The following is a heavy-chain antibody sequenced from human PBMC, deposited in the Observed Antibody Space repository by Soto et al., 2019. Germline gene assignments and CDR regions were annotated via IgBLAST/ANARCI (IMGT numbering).Heavy chain of an antibody. D-gene: IGHD2-8*01. Sequence: SVKVSCKASGFTFTSSAFQWVRQARGQRLEWIGWIAVGSGYTNYAQRFQDRVTLTRDMSTATTYMELSRLTSEDTAIYYCAADATAWQQMVPSDYWGQGTLGTVSA. CDR2: IAVGSGYT. J-gene: IGHJ4*02. V-gene: IGHV1-58*01. CDR3: AADATAWQQMVPSDY. CDR1: GFTFTSSA.